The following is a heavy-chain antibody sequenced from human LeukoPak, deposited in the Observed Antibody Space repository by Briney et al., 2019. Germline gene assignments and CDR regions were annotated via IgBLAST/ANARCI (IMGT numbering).Heavy chain of an antibody. CDR1: GGSISSGGYY. D-gene: IGHD3-10*01. Sequence: SQTLSLTCTVSGGSISSGGYYWSWIRQPPGKGLEWIGYIYHSGSTYYNPSLKSRVTISVDRSKNQFSLKLSSVTAADTAVYYCAKNPYYYYGSGSFYEDYWGQGTLVTVSS. CDR3: AKNPYYYYGSGSFYEDY. V-gene: IGHV4-30-2*01. CDR2: IYHSGST. J-gene: IGHJ4*02.